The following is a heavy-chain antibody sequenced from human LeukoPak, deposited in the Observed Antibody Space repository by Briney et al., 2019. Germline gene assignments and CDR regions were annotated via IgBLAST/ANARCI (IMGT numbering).Heavy chain of an antibody. J-gene: IGHJ6*03. D-gene: IGHD1-7*01. CDR3: AKRRGLELLYYYYMDV. V-gene: IGHV3-48*01. CDR1: GFTFSIYN. Sequence: GGSLRXSCGASGFTFSIYNMNWVRQAPGKGLEWISYIDSSSSTIYYADSVKGRFTISRDNANNSLYLQMNSLRAEDTGVYYCAKRRGLELLYYYYMDVWGKGTTVTVSS. CDR2: IDSSSSTI.